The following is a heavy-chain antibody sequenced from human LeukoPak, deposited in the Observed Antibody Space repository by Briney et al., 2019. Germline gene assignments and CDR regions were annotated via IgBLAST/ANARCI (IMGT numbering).Heavy chain of an antibody. CDR1: GFTFTSSA. Sequence: GTSVKVSCKASGFTFTSSAVQWVRQARGQRPEWMGWIVVGSGNTRYAQTFQDRVTITSDWSTDTAYMELNSLRSDDTAVYYCAAEVPGDSGSGRIRFDPWGQGTPVTVSS. D-gene: IGHD3-10*01. CDR3: AAEVPGDSGSGRIRFDP. V-gene: IGHV1-58*01. J-gene: IGHJ5*02. CDR2: IVVGSGNT.